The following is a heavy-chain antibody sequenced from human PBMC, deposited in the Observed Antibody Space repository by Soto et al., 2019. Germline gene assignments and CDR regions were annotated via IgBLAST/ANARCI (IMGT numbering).Heavy chain of an antibody. CDR3: ASSSVGTTSPLDY. V-gene: IGHV3-21*01. D-gene: IGHD1-1*01. J-gene: IGHJ4*02. CDR1: GFTFSSYS. Sequence: PGGSLRLSCAASGFTFSSYSMNWVRQAPGKGLEWVSSISSSSSYIYYADSVKGRFTISRDNAKNSLYLQMNSLRAEDTAVYYCASSSVGTTSPLDYWGQGTLVTVSS. CDR2: ISSSSSYI.